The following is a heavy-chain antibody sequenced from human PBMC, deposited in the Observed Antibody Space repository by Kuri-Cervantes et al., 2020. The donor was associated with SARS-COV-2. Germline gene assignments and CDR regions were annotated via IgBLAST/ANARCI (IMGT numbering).Heavy chain of an antibody. CDR1: GYTFTGYY. J-gene: IGHJ3*02. V-gene: IGHV1-2*02. Sequence: ASVKVSCKASGYTFTGYYIHWVRQAPGQGLEWMGWINPDRGNTNYAQKFQGRVTLARDTSIRTAYMELSRLRSDDTAVYYCARGRKPLDAFDIWGQGTMVTVSS. CDR3: ARGRKPLDAFDI. CDR2: INPDRGNT.